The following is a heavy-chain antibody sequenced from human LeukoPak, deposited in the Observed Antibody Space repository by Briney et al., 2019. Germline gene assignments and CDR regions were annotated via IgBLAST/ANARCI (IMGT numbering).Heavy chain of an antibody. J-gene: IGHJ1*01. CDR3: ATPGVHYDPSGYYPFQH. Sequence: ASVKVSCKASGYTFSSYDIIWVRLAAGQGLEWMGWMNPNSGNTGYAQQFQGRVTMTRNTAIDTAYMELSSLRSEDTAVYYCATPGVHYDPSGYYPFQHWGQGTLVTVSS. CDR1: GYTFSSYD. CDR2: MNPNSGNT. D-gene: IGHD3-22*01. V-gene: IGHV1-8*01.